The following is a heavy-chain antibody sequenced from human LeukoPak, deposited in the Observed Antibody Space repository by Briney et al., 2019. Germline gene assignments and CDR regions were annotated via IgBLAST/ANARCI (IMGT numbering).Heavy chain of an antibody. J-gene: IGHJ4*02. D-gene: IGHD4-17*01. CDR2: ISWDGGST. CDR1: GFTFDDYT. V-gene: IGHV3-43*01. CDR3: AKSKTAVTTGYLDY. Sequence: SGGSLRLSCAASGFTFDDYTMHWVRQAPGKGLEWVSLISWDGGSTYYADSVKGRFTISRDNSKNSLYLQMNSLRTEDTALYYCAKSKTAVTTGYLDYWGQGTLVTVSP.